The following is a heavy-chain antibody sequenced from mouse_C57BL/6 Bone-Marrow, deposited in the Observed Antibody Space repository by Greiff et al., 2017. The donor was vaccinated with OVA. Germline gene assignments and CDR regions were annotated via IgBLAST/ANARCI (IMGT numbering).Heavy chain of an antibody. Sequence: QVQLKESGPGLVAPSQSLSITCTVSGFSLTSYAISWVRQPPGKGLEWLGVIWTGGGTNYNSALKSRLSISKDNSKSQVFLKMNSLQTDDTARYYCARNKALPLITTVSPGYFDVWGTGTTVTVSS. J-gene: IGHJ1*03. D-gene: IGHD1-2*01. CDR2: IWTGGGT. V-gene: IGHV2-9-1*01. CDR3: ARNKALPLITTVSPGYFDV. CDR1: GFSLTSYA.